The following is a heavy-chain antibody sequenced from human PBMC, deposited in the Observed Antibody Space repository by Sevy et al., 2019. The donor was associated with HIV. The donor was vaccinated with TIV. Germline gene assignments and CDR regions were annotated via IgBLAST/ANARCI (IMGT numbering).Heavy chain of an antibody. V-gene: IGHV3-49*04. CDR2: FKSKIHGGTT. D-gene: IGHD1-26*01. CDR3: TRWSGSQSIFDY. J-gene: IGHJ4*02. Sequence: GGSLRLSCTASGFIFGDYGMSWVRQAPGKGLEWIAFFKSKIHGGTTENAASVKGRFTSSRNDSKNIVYLQMSNLKTVDTAVYYCTRWSGSQSIFDYWGQGTLVTVSS. CDR1: GFIFGDYG.